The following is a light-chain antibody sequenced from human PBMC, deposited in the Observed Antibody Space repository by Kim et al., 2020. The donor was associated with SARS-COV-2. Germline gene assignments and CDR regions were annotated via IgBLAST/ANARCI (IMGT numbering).Light chain of an antibody. CDR1: QSVSNN. J-gene: IGKJ1*01. CDR3: QQYDDWPPWT. Sequence: EIVMTQSPATLSVSPGETATLSCRASQSVSNNVAWYQQKPGQAPRLLIYGASTRATDVPARFSGSGSGTDFTLTISSLQSEDLAVYHWQQYDDWPPWTFGQGTKVEI. CDR2: GAS. V-gene: IGKV3-15*01.